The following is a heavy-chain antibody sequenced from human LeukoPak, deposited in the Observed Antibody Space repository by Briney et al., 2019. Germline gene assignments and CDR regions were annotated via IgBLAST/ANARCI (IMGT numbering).Heavy chain of an antibody. CDR3: AREGGSYNYYYYYMDV. CDR2: INSDGSST. D-gene: IGHD1-26*01. CDR1: GFTFSSYW. J-gene: IGHJ6*03. Sequence: GGSLRLSCAAFGFTFSSYWMHWVRQAPGKGLGWVSRINSDGSSTSYADSVKGRFTISRDHAKNTLYLQMNSLRAEDTAVYYLAREGGSYNYYYYYMDVWGKGTTVTVSS. V-gene: IGHV3-74*01.